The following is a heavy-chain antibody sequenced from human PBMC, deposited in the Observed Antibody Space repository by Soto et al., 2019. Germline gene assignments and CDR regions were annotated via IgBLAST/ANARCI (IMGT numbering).Heavy chain of an antibody. Sequence: QVQLVESGGGVVQPGRSLRLSCAASGFTFSSYGMHWVRQAPGKGLEWVAVISYDGSNKYYADSVKGRFTISRDNSKNTLYLQMNSLRAEDTAVYYCAKDSGMGDYVYFRPIYYFDYWGQGTLVTVSS. CDR3: AKDSGMGDYVYFRPIYYFDY. D-gene: IGHD4-17*01. CDR2: ISYDGSNK. V-gene: IGHV3-30*18. CDR1: GFTFSSYG. J-gene: IGHJ4*02.